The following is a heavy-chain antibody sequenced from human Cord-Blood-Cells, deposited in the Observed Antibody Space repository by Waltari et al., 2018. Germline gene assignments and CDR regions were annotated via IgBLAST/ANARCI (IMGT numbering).Heavy chain of an antibody. Sequence: QVQLVQSGEEVKKPGASVKVSCKVSGYTLTELSMHWVRQAPGKGLEWMGGLYPEEGETIYAHKFQGRVNMTGDTSTDTAYMELSILRTADTAVYYGATEQGGRGSFDSWGQGTLVTVSS. D-gene: IGHD1-26*01. CDR1: GYTLTELS. CDR3: ATEQGGRGSFDS. CDR2: LYPEEGET. V-gene: IGHV1-24*01. J-gene: IGHJ4*02.